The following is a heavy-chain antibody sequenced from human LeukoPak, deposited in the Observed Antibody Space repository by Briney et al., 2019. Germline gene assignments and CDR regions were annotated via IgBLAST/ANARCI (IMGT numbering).Heavy chain of an antibody. CDR1: GGSISGYY. Sequence: PSETLSLTCTVSGGSISGYYLSWIRQPPGKGLEWVAYIYYSGSANYNPSLKSRVTISVDTSKNQFSLKLTSVTAADTAVYYCASGPNFDYWGQGTLVTVSS. V-gene: IGHV4-59*01. CDR2: IYYSGSA. CDR3: ASGPNFDY. J-gene: IGHJ4*02.